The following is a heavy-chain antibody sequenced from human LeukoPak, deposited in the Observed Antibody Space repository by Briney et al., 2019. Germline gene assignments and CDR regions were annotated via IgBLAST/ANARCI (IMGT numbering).Heavy chain of an antibody. CDR3: ARVGDCSSTSCYSGDFDY. D-gene: IGHD2-2*01. Sequence: ASVKVSCKASGYTFTSYAMHWVRQAPGQRLEWMGWINAGNGNTKYSQKFQGRVTITRDTSASTAYMELSSLRSEDTAVYYCARVGDCSSTSCYSGDFDYWGQGTLVTVSS. V-gene: IGHV1-3*01. CDR1: GYTFTSYA. CDR2: INAGNGNT. J-gene: IGHJ4*02.